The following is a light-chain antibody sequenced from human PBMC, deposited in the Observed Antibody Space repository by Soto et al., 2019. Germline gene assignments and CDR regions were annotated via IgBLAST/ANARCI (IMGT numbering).Light chain of an antibody. CDR2: AAS. V-gene: IGKV1-39*01. CDR1: QSITSY. J-gene: IGKJ2*01. CDR3: QQSYNTPYT. Sequence: DILMTQSPSSLSASVADRVTITCRASQSITSYLNWYQQKPGKAPKLLIYAASRSQSGVPSRFSGSGSGTDFTLTISSLQPEDFATYYCQQSYNTPYTFGQGTKLEIK.